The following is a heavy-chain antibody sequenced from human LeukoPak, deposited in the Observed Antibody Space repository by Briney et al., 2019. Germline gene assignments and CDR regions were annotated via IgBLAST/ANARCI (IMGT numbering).Heavy chain of an antibody. D-gene: IGHD6-13*01. CDR2: ISSSSSTI. V-gene: IGHV3-48*04. CDR3: ARERAAADHYYYYYYMDV. CDR1: GFTFSSYS. J-gene: IGHJ6*03. Sequence: GGSLRLSCAASGFTFSSYSMNWVRQAPGKGLEWVSYISSSSSTIYYADSVKGRFTISRDNAKDSLYLQMNSLRAEDTAVYYCARERAAADHYYYYYYMDVWGKGTTVTVSS.